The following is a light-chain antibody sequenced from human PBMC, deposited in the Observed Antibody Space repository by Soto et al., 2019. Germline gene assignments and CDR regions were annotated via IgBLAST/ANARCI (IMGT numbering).Light chain of an antibody. J-gene: IGKJ1*01. CDR3: MQAVYSRT. CDR2: LGS. CDR1: QNLLHIDEYNY. V-gene: IGKV2-28*01. Sequence: IVVSQSPLSMSVTPAKLASISCRSSQNLLHIDEYNYLDWYLQKPGQSPQLLIVLGSYRAAGVPDRFSGSGSGTDFTLRISGVEAEDVGVYYCMQAVYSRTFGPGTKVDI.